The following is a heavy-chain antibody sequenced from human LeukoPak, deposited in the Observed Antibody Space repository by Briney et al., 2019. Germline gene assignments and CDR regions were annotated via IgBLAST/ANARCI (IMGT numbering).Heavy chain of an antibody. Sequence: GGSLRLSCAASGFTFSSYEMNWVRQAPGKGVEWVSYISSSGSTRYYADSVKGRLTISRDNAKNSLYLQMNSLRAEDTALYYCASPYGGYSSGWYVPDYYYYGMDVWGKGTTVTVSS. CDR2: ISSSGSTR. J-gene: IGHJ6*04. CDR1: GFTFSSYE. V-gene: IGHV3-48*03. D-gene: IGHD6-19*01. CDR3: ASPYGGYSSGWYVPDYYYYGMDV.